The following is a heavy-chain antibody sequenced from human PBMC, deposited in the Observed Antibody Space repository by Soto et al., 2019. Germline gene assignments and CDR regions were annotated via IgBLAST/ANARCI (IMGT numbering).Heavy chain of an antibody. CDR2: IYDTGISGYTPST. CDR1: GGSITSSY. Sequence: SETLSLTCTVSGGSITSSYWSWIRRPPGKGLEWIAYIYDTGISGYTPSTSYNPSLKSRVTMSVDTSKSQFSLKLISVTAADTAEYYCARGEDAFFYYGLDVWGQGITVTVSS. V-gene: IGHV4-59*01. CDR3: ARGEDAFFYYGLDV. J-gene: IGHJ6*02.